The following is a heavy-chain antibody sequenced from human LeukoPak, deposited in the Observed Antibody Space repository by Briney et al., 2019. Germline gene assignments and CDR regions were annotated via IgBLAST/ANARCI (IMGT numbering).Heavy chain of an antibody. CDR1: GGSVSSGSYY. CDR3: AREFAY. V-gene: IGHV4-61*02. CDR2: IYTSGST. J-gene: IGHJ4*02. Sequence: SETLSLTCTVSGGSVSSGSYYWSWIRQPAGKGLEWIGLIYTSGSTNYNPSLKSRVTISVDTSKNQFSLKLSSVTAADTAVYYSAREFAYWGQGTLVTVSS.